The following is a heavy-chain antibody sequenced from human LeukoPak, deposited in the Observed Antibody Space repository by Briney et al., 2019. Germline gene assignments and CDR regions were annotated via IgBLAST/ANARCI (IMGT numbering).Heavy chain of an antibody. CDR2: IYYSGST. CDR1: GGSISSYY. V-gene: IGHV4-59*01. Sequence: SETLSLTCTVSGGSISSYYWSWIRQPPGKGLEWVGHIYYSGSTNYNPSLKSRVTISVDTSKNQFSLKRSSVTAADTAVYYCARAPRYSSGRDFDYWGQGTLVTVSS. D-gene: IGHD6-19*01. J-gene: IGHJ4*02. CDR3: ARAPRYSSGRDFDY.